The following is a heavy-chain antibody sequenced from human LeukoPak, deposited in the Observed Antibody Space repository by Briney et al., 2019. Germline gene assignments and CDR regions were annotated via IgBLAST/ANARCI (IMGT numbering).Heavy chain of an antibody. V-gene: IGHV1-18*01. CDR1: GYTFTTYA. J-gene: IGHJ4*02. CDR2: ISAYNGNT. D-gene: IGHD4-23*01. Sequence: GASVKVSCKASGYTFTTYAMNWVRQAPGQGLEWMGWISAYNGNTNYAQKLQGRVTMTTDTSTSTAYMELRSLRSDDTAVYYCAREDYGGNLYFWYWGQGTLVTVSS. CDR3: AREDYGGNLYFWY.